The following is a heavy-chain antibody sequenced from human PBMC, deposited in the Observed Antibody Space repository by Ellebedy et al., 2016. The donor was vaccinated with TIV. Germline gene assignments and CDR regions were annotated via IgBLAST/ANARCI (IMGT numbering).Heavy chain of an antibody. D-gene: IGHD3-10*01. J-gene: IGHJ5*02. V-gene: IGHV3-30*02. CDR1: GFTFNSYG. CDR2: IRYDGSDK. Sequence: GESLKISCAASGFTFNSYGMHWVRQAPGKGLEWVTFIRYDGSDKYYTDSVKGRFTISRDNSKNTLNLRMNSLRLEDTAVYHCAKVLFAFGEFESPFDPWGQGTLVIVSS. CDR3: AKVLFAFGEFESPFDP.